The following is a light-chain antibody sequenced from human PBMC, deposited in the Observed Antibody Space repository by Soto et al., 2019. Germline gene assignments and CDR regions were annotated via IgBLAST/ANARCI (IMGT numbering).Light chain of an antibody. Sequence: DIQMTQSPSSVSASVGDRVTITCRASQGIRRWLDWYQQKPGKAPKLLIYAASSLQSGVPSRFSGSGSGTDFALTISSLQPEDFATYFCQQADSFPLTFGGGTMVEIK. CDR3: QQADSFPLT. CDR1: QGIRRW. J-gene: IGKJ4*01. CDR2: AAS. V-gene: IGKV1-12*01.